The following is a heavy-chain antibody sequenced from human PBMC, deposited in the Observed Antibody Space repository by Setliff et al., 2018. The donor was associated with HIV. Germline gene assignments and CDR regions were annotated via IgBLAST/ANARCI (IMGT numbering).Heavy chain of an antibody. J-gene: IGHJ3*02. D-gene: IGHD1-1*01. CDR3: SRLGPDGYNSRDDAFDI. CDR2: IYIIGST. CDR1: GGSISSYY. Sequence: SETLSLTCTVSGGSISSYYWSWIRQPPGKGLEWMGYIYIIGSTNYNPSLKSRVTIPVDTSKNQFSLKLSSLTAAATAVYYFSRLGPDGYNSRDDAFDIWGQGTMVTVSS. V-gene: IGHV4-4*09.